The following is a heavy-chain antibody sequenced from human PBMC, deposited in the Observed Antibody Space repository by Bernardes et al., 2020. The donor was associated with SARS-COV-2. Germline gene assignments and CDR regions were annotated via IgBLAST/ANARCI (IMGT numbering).Heavy chain of an antibody. D-gene: IGHD2-2*01. Sequence: SETLSLTCTVSGGSISSYYWSWIRQPPGKGLEWIGYFYYSGSTKYNPSLKSRVTISVDTSKNQFSLKLTSVTAADTAVYYCARIVVPATYFDYWGQGTLVTVSS. CDR2: FYYSGST. J-gene: IGHJ4*02. V-gene: IGHV4-59*01. CDR1: GGSISSYY. CDR3: ARIVVPATYFDY.